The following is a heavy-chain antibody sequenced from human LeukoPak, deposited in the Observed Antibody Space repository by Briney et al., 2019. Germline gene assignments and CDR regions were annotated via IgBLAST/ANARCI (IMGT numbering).Heavy chain of an antibody. V-gene: IGHV4-61*02. Sequence: PSETLSLTCTVSNVSISSGSHYWNWIRQPAGKGLEWIGRIYAGGRSNYNPSLRSRVTISVDTSKNQFSLRLSSVTATDTGAYYRARVSWELRPFYYWGQGTLVTVSS. CDR2: IYAGGRS. J-gene: IGHJ4*02. CDR3: ARVSWELRPFYY. D-gene: IGHD1-26*01. CDR1: NVSISSGSHY.